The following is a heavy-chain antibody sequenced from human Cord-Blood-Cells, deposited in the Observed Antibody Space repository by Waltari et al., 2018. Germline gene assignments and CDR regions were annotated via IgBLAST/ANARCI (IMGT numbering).Heavy chain of an antibody. CDR1: GGSISSSSSY. CDR2: IYYSGST. J-gene: IGHJ4*02. Sequence: LQLQESGPGLVKPSETLSLTCTVSGGSISSSSSYWVWIRQPPGKGLEWIGSIYYSGSTYYNPSLKSRVTISVDTSKNQFSLKLSSVTAADTAVYYCASDRRGRFDYWGQGTLVTVSS. CDR3: ASDRRGRFDY. V-gene: IGHV4-39*01.